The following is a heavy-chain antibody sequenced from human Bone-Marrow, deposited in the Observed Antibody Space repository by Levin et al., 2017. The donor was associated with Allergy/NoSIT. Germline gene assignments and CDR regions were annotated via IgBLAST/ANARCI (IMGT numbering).Heavy chain of an antibody. V-gene: IGHV3-7*01. Sequence: GESLKISCAASGFTFTTYWMAWARQAPGKGLEWVANIKEDGSEEYYGDSVKGRFIISRDNAKNSLYLQMNSLRGEDTAVYYCVRDATRGGDLDYWGQGTLVTVSS. CDR3: VRDATRGGDLDY. J-gene: IGHJ4*02. D-gene: IGHD2-21*02. CDR1: GFTFTTYW. CDR2: IKEDGSEE.